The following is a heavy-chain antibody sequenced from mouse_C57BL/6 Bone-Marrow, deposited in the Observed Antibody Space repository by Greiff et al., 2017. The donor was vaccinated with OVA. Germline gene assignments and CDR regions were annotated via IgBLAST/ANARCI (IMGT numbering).Heavy chain of an antibody. J-gene: IGHJ3*01. CDR1: GFTFSSYG. D-gene: IGHD2-10*02. Sequence: EVMLVESGGDLVKPGGSLKLSCAASGFTFSSYGMSWVRQTPDKRLEWVATISSGGSYTYYPDSVKGRFTISRDNAKNTLYLQMSSLKSEDTAMYYCERRGYGNSAWFAYWGQGTLVTVSA. CDR3: ERRGYGNSAWFAY. CDR2: ISSGGSYT. V-gene: IGHV5-6*02.